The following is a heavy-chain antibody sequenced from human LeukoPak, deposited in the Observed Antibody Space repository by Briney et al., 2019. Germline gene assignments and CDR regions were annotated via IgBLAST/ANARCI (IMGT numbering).Heavy chain of an antibody. CDR1: GGSISGYY. CDR2: LYYMRGA. D-gene: IGHD3-22*01. V-gene: IGHV4-59*08. CDR3: VGAKQWLSFDI. J-gene: IGHJ3*02. Sequence: PSETLSLTCTVSGGSISGYYWSWSRQPPGKGVEWIGNLYYMRGAWYKSSLKSRVTTSVDTSRNEFSLKLSSVTAADTAVCYCVGAKQWLSFDIWGQGTKVTVS.